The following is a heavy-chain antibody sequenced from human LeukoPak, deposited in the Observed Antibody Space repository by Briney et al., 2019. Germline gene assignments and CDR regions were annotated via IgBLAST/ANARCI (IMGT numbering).Heavy chain of an antibody. CDR2: ISSSGITI. D-gene: IGHD4-17*01. CDR3: AKRKGDYEAFDI. CDR1: GFTFSDYY. J-gene: IGHJ3*02. V-gene: IGHV3-11*01. Sequence: GGSLRLSCAASGFTFSDYYMTWIRQAPGKGLEWVSYISSSGITIYYADSVKGRFTISRDNSKNTLYLQMNSLRAEDTAVYYCAKRKGDYEAFDIWGQGTMVTVSS.